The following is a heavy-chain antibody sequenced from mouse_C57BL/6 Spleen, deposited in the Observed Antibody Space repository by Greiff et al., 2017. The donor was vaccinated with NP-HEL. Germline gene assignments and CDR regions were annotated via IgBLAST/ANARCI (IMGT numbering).Heavy chain of an antibody. D-gene: IGHD2-3*01. Sequence: EVQLQESGPGLVKPSQSLSLTCSVTGYSITSGYYWNWIRQFPGNKLEWMGYISYDGSNNYNPSLKNRISITRDTSKNQFFLKLNSVTTEDTATYYCAREGDGYGYWGQGTTLTVSS. CDR3: AREGDGYGY. CDR1: GYSITSGYY. CDR2: ISYDGSN. J-gene: IGHJ2*01. V-gene: IGHV3-6*01.